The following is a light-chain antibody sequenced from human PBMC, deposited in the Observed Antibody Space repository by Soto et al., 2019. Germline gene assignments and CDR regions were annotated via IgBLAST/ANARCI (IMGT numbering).Light chain of an antibody. CDR3: SSYTSSSTLV. Sequence: QSVLTQPASVSGSPGQSITISCTGTSSDVGGYNYVSWYQQHPGKAPKLMIYEVSNRPSGVSNRFSGSTSGNPASLTISGLQAEDEADYYCSSYTSSSTLVFGGGTKLTVL. CDR1: SSDVGGYNY. V-gene: IGLV2-14*01. J-gene: IGLJ2*01. CDR2: EVS.